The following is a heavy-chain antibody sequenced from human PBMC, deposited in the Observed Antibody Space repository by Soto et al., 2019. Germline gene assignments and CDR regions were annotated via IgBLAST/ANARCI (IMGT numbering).Heavy chain of an antibody. J-gene: IGHJ6*02. CDR3: AIEADGQYGMDF. Sequence: EVPLVESAGGLAQPGGSLRLSCATSEFTVSSNYMSYVRQAPGKGLEWVSVIYSGGSTYYADSVKGRFTISSHNSKHTLYLQMNSLRAEDTAVYYCAIEADGQYGMDFWGQGTTVNVSS. CDR2: IYSGGST. V-gene: IGHV3-53*04. CDR1: EFTVSSNY.